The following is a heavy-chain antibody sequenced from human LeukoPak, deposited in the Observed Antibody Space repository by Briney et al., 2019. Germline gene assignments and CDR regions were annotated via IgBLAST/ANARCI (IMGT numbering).Heavy chain of an antibody. CDR2: ISYDGSNK. Sequence: GGSLRLSCAASGFTFSSYSMNWVRQAPGKGLEGVAVISYDGSNKYYTDSVKGRFTISRDNSKNTLYLQMNSLRAEDTAVYYCAKSSGYSYAIDYWGQGTLVTVSS. D-gene: IGHD5-18*01. J-gene: IGHJ4*02. CDR3: AKSSGYSYAIDY. V-gene: IGHV3-30*18. CDR1: GFTFSSYS.